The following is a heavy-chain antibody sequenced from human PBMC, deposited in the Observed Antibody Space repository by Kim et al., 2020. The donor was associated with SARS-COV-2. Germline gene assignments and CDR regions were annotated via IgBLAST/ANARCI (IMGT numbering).Heavy chain of an antibody. CDR3: ARGRGQLLWSYYYYGMDV. V-gene: IGHV3-30*04. J-gene: IGHJ6*02. Sequence: GGSLRLSCAASGFTFSSYAMHWVRQAPGKGLEWVAVISYDGSNKYYADSVKGRFTISRDNSKNTLYLQMTSLRAEDTDVYYCARGRGQLLWSYYYYGMDVWGQGTTVTVSS. CDR2: ISYDGSNK. CDR1: GFTFSSYA. D-gene: IGHD2-2*01.